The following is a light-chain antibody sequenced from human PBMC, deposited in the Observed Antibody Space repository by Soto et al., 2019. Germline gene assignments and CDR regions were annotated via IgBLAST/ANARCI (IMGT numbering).Light chain of an antibody. J-gene: IGKJ1*01. V-gene: IGKV3-20*01. CDR1: QSVTSNY. CDR2: GAS. CDR3: QQYGSSPGT. Sequence: EFVLTQSPGTLSFSPGERATLSCRASQSVTSNYLAWYQQKPDQAPRLLIFGASSRATGIPDSFSGSGSGTDFTLTISRLEPEDFAVYYCQQYGSSPGTFGQGTKVDIK.